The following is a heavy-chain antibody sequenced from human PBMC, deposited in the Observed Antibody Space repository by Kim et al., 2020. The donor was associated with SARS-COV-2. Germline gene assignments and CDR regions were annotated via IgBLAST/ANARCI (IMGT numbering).Heavy chain of an antibody. D-gene: IGHD3-22*01. CDR1: GRPFSRHW. CDR3: ATVGKFYHRSGYYPMDLDY. Sequence: GGSLRLSCAASGRPFSRHWMSWVRQAPGKGLEWVANIKQDGSEKYYVDSVKGRFTISRDNAKNSLYLQMNSLSADDTAVYYCATVGKFYHRSGYYPMDLDYWGLGTLVTVS. CDR2: IKQDGSEK. J-gene: IGHJ4*02. V-gene: IGHV3-7*03.